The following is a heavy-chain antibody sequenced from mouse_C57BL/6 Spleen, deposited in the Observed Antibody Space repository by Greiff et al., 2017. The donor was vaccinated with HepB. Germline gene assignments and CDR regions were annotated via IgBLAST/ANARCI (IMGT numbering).Heavy chain of an antibody. V-gene: IGHV1-50*01. J-gene: IGHJ4*01. Sequence: QVQLQQPGAELVKPGASVKLSCKASGYTFTSYWMQWVKQRPGQGLEWIGEIDPSDSYTNYNQKFKGKATLPVDTSSSTAYMQLSSLTSEDSAVYYCARYYEGYYAMDYWGQGTSVTVSS. CDR3: ARYYEGYYAMDY. D-gene: IGHD2-4*01. CDR1: GYTFTSYW. CDR2: IDPSDSYT.